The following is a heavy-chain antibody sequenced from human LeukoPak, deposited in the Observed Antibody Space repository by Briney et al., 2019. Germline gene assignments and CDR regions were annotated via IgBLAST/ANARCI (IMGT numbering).Heavy chain of an antibody. CDR2: ISSSSSYI. D-gene: IGHD3-10*01. CDR1: GFTFGSYY. CDR3: AKDGPFMVRGVILGGMDV. J-gene: IGHJ6*04. Sequence: GGSLRLSCAASGFTFGSYYMNWDRQAPGKGLEWVSSISSSSSYIYYADSVKGRFTISRDNAKNSLFLQMNSLRAEDTALYYCAKDGPFMVRGVILGGMDVWGKGTTVTVSS. V-gene: IGHV3-21*04.